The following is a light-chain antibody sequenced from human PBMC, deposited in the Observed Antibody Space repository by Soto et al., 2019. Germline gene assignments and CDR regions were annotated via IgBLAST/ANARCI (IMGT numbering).Light chain of an antibody. Sequence: QSVLTQPASVSGSPGQSITISCTGTSSDVGLYDYVSWYQQHPGKAPQLMIYAVSNRPSGVSNRFSASKSGNTASLFISGLQAEDEAAYYCSSYTSDSSYVFGSGTKSPS. CDR2: AVS. V-gene: IGLV2-14*01. CDR3: SSYTSDSSYV. J-gene: IGLJ1*01. CDR1: SSDVGLYDY.